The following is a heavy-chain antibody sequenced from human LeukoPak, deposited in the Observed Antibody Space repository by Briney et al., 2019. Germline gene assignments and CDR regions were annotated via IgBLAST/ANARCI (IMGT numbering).Heavy chain of an antibody. CDR1: GFTFDDYG. CDR2: INWNGGST. CDR3: ARAGGDYGDGYAYFDY. Sequence: ASLRLSCAASGFTFDDYGMSWVRQAPGKGPEWASGINWNGGSTGYADSVKGRFTISRDNAKNSLYLQMNSLRAEDTALYYCARAGGDYGDGYAYFDYWGQGTLVTVSS. V-gene: IGHV3-20*04. D-gene: IGHD4-17*01. J-gene: IGHJ4*02.